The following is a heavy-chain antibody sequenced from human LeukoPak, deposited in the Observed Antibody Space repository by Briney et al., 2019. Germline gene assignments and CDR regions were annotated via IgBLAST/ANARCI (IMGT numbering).Heavy chain of an antibody. Sequence: GASVKVSCKASGGTFSSYAISWVRQAPGQGLEWMGGIIPIFGTANYAQKFQGRVTITADESTSTAYMELSSLRSEDTAVYYCAREGSGYEPGSWFDPWGQGTLVTVSS. V-gene: IGHV1-69*13. D-gene: IGHD5-12*01. CDR1: GGTFSSYA. CDR3: AREGSGYEPGSWFDP. CDR2: IIPIFGTA. J-gene: IGHJ5*02.